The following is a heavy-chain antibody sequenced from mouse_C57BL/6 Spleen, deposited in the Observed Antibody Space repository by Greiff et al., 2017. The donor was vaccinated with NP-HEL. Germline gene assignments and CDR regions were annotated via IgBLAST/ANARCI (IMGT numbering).Heavy chain of an antibody. J-gene: IGHJ1*03. CDR1: GYTFTSYW. CDR3: ARHYGNYGWYFDV. CDR2: IDPSDSET. V-gene: IGHV1-52*01. Sequence: QVQLKQSGAELVRPGSSVKLSCKASGYTFTSYWMHWVKQRPIQGLEWIGNIDPSDSETHYNQKFKDKATLTVDKSSSTAYMQLSSLTSEDSAVYYCARHYGNYGWYFDVWGTGTTVTVSS. D-gene: IGHD2-1*01.